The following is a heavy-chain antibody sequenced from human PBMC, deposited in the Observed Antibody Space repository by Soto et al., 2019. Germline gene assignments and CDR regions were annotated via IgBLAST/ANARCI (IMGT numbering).Heavy chain of an antibody. CDR1: GGSVSSYNW. CDR3: ARDRGRGYGDYTYYYYGMDV. CDR2: IYHSGST. Sequence: SETLSLTCAVSGGSVSSYNWWSWVRQPPGKGLEWMGEIYHSGSTNYNPSLKSRVTISVDKSKNQFSLKLSSVTAADTAVYYCARDRGRGYGDYTYYYYGMDVWGQGTTVTVSS. D-gene: IGHD4-17*01. J-gene: IGHJ6*02. V-gene: IGHV4-4*02.